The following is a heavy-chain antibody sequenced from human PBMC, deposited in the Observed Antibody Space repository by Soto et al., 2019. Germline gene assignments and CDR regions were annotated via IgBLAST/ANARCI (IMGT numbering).Heavy chain of an antibody. J-gene: IGHJ5*02. CDR1: GFTFGDYA. Sequence: GGSLRLSCTASGFTFGDYAMSWFRQAPGKGLEWVSFIRSKNYGGTTEYAASVKGRFTISRDDSKSIAYLQMNSLRTEDTGVYYCTRFGIVTTDWFDPWGQGTLVTVSS. CDR2: IRSKNYGGTT. D-gene: IGHD4-4*01. V-gene: IGHV3-49*03. CDR3: TRFGIVTTDWFDP.